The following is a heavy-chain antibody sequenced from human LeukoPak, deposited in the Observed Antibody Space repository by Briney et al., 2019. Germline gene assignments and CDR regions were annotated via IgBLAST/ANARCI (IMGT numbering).Heavy chain of an antibody. CDR2: IYYSGST. D-gene: IGHD1-26*01. Sequence: SETLSLTCTVSGGSISRYYWSWLRQPPGKGLEWIGYIYYSGSTNYNPSLKSRVTVSVDTSKNQFSVKLSSVTTADTAVYYCARHDMDVAGAGLDYFDYWGQGTLVTVSS. J-gene: IGHJ4*02. CDR1: GGSISRYY. CDR3: ARHDMDVAGAGLDYFDY. V-gene: IGHV4-59*08.